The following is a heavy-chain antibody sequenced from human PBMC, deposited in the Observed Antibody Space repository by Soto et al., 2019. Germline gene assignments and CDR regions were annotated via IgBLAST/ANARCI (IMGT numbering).Heavy chain of an antibody. V-gene: IGHV3-48*02. Sequence: GGSLRLSCAASGFTFGSYSMNWFRQAPGKGLEWVSYISSSSSTIYYADSVKGRFTISRDNAKNSLYLQMNSLRDEDTAVYYCAREYLRVVSNAFDIWGQGTMVTVSS. D-gene: IGHD2-8*02. CDR3: AREYLRVVSNAFDI. CDR2: ISSSSSTI. J-gene: IGHJ3*02. CDR1: GFTFGSYS.